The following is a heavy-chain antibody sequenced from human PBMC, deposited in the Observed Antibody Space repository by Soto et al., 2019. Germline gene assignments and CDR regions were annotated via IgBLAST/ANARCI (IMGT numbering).Heavy chain of an antibody. V-gene: IGHV4-59*08. D-gene: IGHD3-10*01. CDR2: IYYSGST. Sequence: ETLSLTCPVSGGSISSYYWSWIRQPPGKGLEWIGYIYYSGSTNYNPSLKSRVTISVDTSKNQFSLKLSSVTAADTAVYYCVRHPIKSGYYFDPWGQGTLVTVSS. CDR1: GGSISSYY. J-gene: IGHJ4*02. CDR3: VRHPIKSGYYFDP.